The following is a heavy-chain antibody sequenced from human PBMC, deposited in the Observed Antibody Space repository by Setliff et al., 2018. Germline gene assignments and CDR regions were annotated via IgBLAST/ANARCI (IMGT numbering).Heavy chain of an antibody. CDR1: GYTFTAFY. V-gene: IGHV1-2*02. Sequence: GASVKVSCKASGYTFTAFYMHWVRQAPGQGLEWMGWINPHSGGAKYVEKFQGRVTLTRDTSISTAYMELSSLRSDDTAVYYCARGIAATGTGEAFDAWGQGTKVTVSS. CDR3: ARGIAATGTGEAFDA. CDR2: INPHSGGA. J-gene: IGHJ3*01. D-gene: IGHD6-13*01.